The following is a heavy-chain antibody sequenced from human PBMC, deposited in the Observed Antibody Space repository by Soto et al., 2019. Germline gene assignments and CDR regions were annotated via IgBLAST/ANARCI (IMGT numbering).Heavy chain of an antibody. J-gene: IGHJ4*02. CDR2: IWYDGSNK. CDR1: GFTFSSYG. D-gene: IGHD3-16*01. CDR3: ARGDWGIDVERKGYDY. V-gene: IGHV3-33*01. Sequence: QVQLVESGGGVVQPGRSLRLSCAASGFTFSSYGMHWVRQAPGKGLEWVAVIWYDGSNKYYADSVKGRFTISRDNSKNTLYLQMNSLRAEDTAVYYCARGDWGIDVERKGYDYWGQGTLVTVSS.